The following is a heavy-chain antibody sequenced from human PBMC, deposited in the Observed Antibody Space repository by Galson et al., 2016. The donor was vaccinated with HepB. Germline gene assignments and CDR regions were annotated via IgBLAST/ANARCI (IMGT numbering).Heavy chain of an antibody. V-gene: IGHV3-74*01. Sequence: SLRLSCAASGFTFSTYYMHWXRQAXGKGLVWVSRLNGNGRNTDYADSVKGRFTISRDNAKNTLYLQMSSLRAEDTAVYYCARENYGVDVWGQGTTVTVSS. CDR2: LNGNGRNT. CDR3: ARENYGVDV. J-gene: IGHJ6*02. CDR1: GFTFSTYY.